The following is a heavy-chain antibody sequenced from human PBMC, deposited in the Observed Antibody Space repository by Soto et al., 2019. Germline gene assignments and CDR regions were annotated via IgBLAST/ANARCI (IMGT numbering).Heavy chain of an antibody. V-gene: IGHV4-59*08. D-gene: IGHD4-17*01. J-gene: IGHJ4*02. CDR1: GGSISSYY. CDR3: ARLRGEVDY. Sequence: QVQLQESGPGLVKPSETLSLTCTVSGGSISSYYWSWIRQPPGKGLEWIGYIYYSGSTNYNPSLKXRXTXXVDTSKNQFSLKLSSVTAADTAVYYCARLRGEVDYWGQGTLVTVSS. CDR2: IYYSGST.